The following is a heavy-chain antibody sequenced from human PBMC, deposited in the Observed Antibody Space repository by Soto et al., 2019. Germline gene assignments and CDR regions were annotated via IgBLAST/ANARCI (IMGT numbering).Heavy chain of an antibody. CDR2: IYPDNSNT. J-gene: IGHJ5*02. Sequence: GESLKISCKGSGYFFAGYWIAWVRQMPGKGLEWMGIIYPDNSNTKYSRSFQGQVTISADKSSSTAYLQWSSLKASDTAIYYCARQGATVPTVPLIWFDPWGQGTLVTVSS. CDR1: GYFFAGYW. D-gene: IGHD1-7*01. V-gene: IGHV5-51*01. CDR3: ARQGATVPTVPLIWFDP.